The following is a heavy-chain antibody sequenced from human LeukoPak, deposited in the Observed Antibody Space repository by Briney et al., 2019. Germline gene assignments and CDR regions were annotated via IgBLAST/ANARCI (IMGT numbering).Heavy chain of an antibody. CDR3: AEDSGLELQEYCFDD. CDR2: ISPSNGNT. Sequence: VASVKVSCKASHYTFTSYSMNWVRQAPGQGLEWMGWISPSNGNTEYAEKIQGRVTMTVDTSTRTVYMELRSLQSDDTAVYYCAEDSGLELQEYCFDDWGQGTLVTVSS. CDR1: HYTFTSYS. V-gene: IGHV1-18*01. D-gene: IGHD2/OR15-2a*01. J-gene: IGHJ4*02.